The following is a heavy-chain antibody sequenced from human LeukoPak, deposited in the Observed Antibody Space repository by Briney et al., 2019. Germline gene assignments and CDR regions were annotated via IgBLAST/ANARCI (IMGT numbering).Heavy chain of an antibody. CDR2: IVVGSGNT. V-gene: IGHV1-58*01. J-gene: IGHJ4*02. CDR3: AAAHGYSGSYQT. D-gene: IGHD1-26*01. Sequence: ASVKVSCKASGFTFTSSAVQWVRQARGQRLEWIGWIVVGSGNTNYAQKFQERVTITRDMSTSTAYMELSSLRSEDTAVYYCAAAHGYSGSYQTWGQGTLVTVSS. CDR1: GFTFTSSA.